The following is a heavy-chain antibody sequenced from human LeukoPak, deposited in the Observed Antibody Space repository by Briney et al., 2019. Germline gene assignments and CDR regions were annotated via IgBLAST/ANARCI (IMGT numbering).Heavy chain of an antibody. CDR3: ARGYCSGGTCYLVENWFDP. Sequence: GASVKVSCKASGYTFTGYYMYWVRQAPGQGLEWMGRINLNSGGTDYAQNFQGRVTMTRDTSISTAYMELSRLRSDDTAVYYCARGYCSGGTCYLVENWFDPWGQGTLVTVSS. J-gene: IGHJ5*02. CDR2: INLNSGGT. V-gene: IGHV1-2*06. D-gene: IGHD2-15*01. CDR1: GYTFTGYY.